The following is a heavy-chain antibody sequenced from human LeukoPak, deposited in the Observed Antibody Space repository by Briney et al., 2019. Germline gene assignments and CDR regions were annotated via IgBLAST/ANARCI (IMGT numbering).Heavy chain of an antibody. CDR3: ARISIAAAGDFDY. CDR1: GFTFSRYW. CDR2: IEQDGSKT. D-gene: IGHD6-13*01. V-gene: IGHV3-7*05. J-gene: IGHJ4*02. Sequence: GGSLRLSCVASGFTFSRYWMSWVRQAPGKGLEWVANIEQDGSKTYYVDSVKGRFTISRDNAKNSLYLQMNSLRAEDTAVYYCARISIAAAGDFDYWGQGTLVTVSS.